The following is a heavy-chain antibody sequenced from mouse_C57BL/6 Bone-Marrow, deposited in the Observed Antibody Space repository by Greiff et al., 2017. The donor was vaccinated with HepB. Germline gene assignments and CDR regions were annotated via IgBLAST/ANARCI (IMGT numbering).Heavy chain of an antibody. Sequence: VQLQQSGAELVRPGASVKLSCTASGFNIKDDYMHWVKQRPEQGLEWIGWIDPENGDTEYASKFQGKATITADTSSNTAYLQLSSLTSEDTAVYYCTTVGSSGEGSYWGQGTLVTVSA. CDR2: IDPENGDT. CDR1: GFNIKDDY. CDR3: TTVGSSGEGSY. D-gene: IGHD1-1*01. V-gene: IGHV14-4*01. J-gene: IGHJ3*01.